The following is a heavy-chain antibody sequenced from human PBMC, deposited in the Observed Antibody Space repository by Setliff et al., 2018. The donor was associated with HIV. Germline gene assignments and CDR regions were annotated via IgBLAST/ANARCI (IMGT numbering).Heavy chain of an antibody. V-gene: IGHV1-3*01. Sequence: ASVKVSCKASGYTFTSYSMHWVRQAPGQRLEWMGWINAGNGNTKYSQRFQGRVTITRDTSATTAYMEVSSLRSEDTAVYYCARDEGSSGPRDHWGQGTLVTVSS. J-gene: IGHJ4*02. CDR1: GYTFTSYS. CDR2: INAGNGNT. CDR3: ARDEGSSGPRDH. D-gene: IGHD6-19*01.